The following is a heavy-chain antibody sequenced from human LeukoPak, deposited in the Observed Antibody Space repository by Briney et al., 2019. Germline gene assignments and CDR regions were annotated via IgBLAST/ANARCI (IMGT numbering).Heavy chain of an antibody. CDR3: AKGIRFLDWWILDY. CDR2: ISGSDST. J-gene: IGHJ4*02. D-gene: IGHD3-9*01. CDR1: GFTFSSYA. V-gene: IGHV3-23*01. Sequence: GGSLRLSCAASGFTFSSYAMSWVRQAPGKGLEWVSAISGSDSTYYADSVKGRFTISRDNSKNTLYLQMNSLRAEDTAIYYCAKGIRFLDWWILDYWGQGALVTFSS.